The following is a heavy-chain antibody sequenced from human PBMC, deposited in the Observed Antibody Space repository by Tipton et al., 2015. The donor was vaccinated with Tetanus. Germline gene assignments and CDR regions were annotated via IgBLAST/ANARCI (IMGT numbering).Heavy chain of an antibody. Sequence: SLRLSCAASGFNFSNLAMSWVRQAPGRGLEWVSGLSGSGFSTYYADSVKGRFTVSRDNSKKMLFLQMNSLSVEDTAIYYCAITKDLYCLGSSCYETSDHWGQGTLVTVSA. CDR3: AITKDLYCLGSSCYETSDH. V-gene: IGHV3-23*01. CDR1: GFNFSNLA. D-gene: IGHD2-2*01. J-gene: IGHJ4*02. CDR2: LSGSGFST.